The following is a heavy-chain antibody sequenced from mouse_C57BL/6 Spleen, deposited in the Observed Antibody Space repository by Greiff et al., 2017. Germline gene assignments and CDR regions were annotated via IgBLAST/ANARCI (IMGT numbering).Heavy chain of an antibody. CDR1: GYTFTSYW. D-gene: IGHD4-1*01. CDR2: IDPSDSYT. Sequence: QVQLQQPGAELVMPGASVKLSCKASGYTFTSYWMHWVKQRPGQGLEWIGEIDPSDSYTNYNQKFKGKSTLTVDKSSSTAYMQLNSLTSEDSAVYYCARGTGGFDYWGQGTTLTVSS. J-gene: IGHJ2*01. CDR3: ARGTGGFDY. V-gene: IGHV1-69*01.